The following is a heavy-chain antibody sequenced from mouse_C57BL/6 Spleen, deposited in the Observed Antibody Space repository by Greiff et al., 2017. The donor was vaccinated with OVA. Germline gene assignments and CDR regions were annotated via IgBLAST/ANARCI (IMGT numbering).Heavy chain of an antibody. V-gene: IGHV1-15*01. CDR1: GYTFTDYE. J-gene: IGHJ3*01. Sequence: VQLQQSGAELVRPGASVTLSCKASGYTFTDYEMHWVKQTPVHGLEWIGALDTETGGTAYNQKFKGKAILTADKSSSTAYMELRSLTSEDSAVDYCTRSRNYDGYPPWFAYWGQGTLVTVSA. D-gene: IGHD2-3*01. CDR2: LDTETGGT. CDR3: TRSRNYDGYPPWFAY.